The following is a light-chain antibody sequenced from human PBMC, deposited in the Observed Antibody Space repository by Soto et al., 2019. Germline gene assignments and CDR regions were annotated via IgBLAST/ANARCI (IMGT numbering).Light chain of an antibody. CDR3: SSYTSSSAYV. J-gene: IGLJ1*01. CDR2: DVN. V-gene: IGLV2-14*03. CDR1: SSDVGGYNY. Sequence: QSALTQPASVSGSPGQSITISCPGTSSDVGGYNYVSWYQQHPGKATKIMIYDVNNRPSGVSNRFSGSKSGNTASLTISGLQAEDEAEYYCSSYTSSSAYVFGTGTKLTVL.